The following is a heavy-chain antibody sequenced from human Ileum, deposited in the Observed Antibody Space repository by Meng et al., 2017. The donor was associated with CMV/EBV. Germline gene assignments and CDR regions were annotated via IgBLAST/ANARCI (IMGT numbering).Heavy chain of an antibody. CDR2: IHSNGAT. CDR1: GGSFSTYY. Sequence: QVELDESGPGPVKASETLSLSCPVSGGSFSTYYWNWIRQPAGQGLEWIGRIHSNGATDYNPSLQSRVTMSVDSSKNEFFLSLSFVTAADTAIYYCARRRGPRGYIDYWGQGILVTVSS. D-gene: IGHD3-10*01. V-gene: IGHV4-4*07. CDR3: ARRRGPRGYIDY. J-gene: IGHJ4*02.